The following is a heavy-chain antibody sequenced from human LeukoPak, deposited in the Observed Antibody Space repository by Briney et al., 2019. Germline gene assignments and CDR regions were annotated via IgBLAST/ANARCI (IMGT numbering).Heavy chain of an antibody. J-gene: IGHJ4*02. V-gene: IGHV1-24*01. CDR1: GYTLTELS. CDR3: ATRGYCSSTSCYEDFDY. Sequence: ASVKVSCKVSGYTLTELSMHWVRQAPGKGLEWMGGFDPEDGETIYAQKFQGRVTMTEDTSTDTACMELSSLRSEDTAVYYCATRGYCSSTSCYEDFDYWGQGTLVTVSS. CDR2: FDPEDGET. D-gene: IGHD2-2*01.